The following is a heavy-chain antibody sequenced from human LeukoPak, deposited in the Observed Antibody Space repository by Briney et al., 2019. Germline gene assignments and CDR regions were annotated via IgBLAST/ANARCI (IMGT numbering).Heavy chain of an antibody. V-gene: IGHV4-61*01. J-gene: IGHJ3*02. CDR1: GGSVSSGSYF. D-gene: IGHD1/OR15-1a*01. CDR3: ARLDGGTGAYVI. Sequence: SETLSLTCNVPGGSVSSGSYFWTWIRQPPGKGLEWIGYIYYSGHTRYRPSLQSRPTISSDTSKNQVSLNLNSVTAADTAVYYCARLDGGTGAYVIWGQGTMVTVSS. CDR2: IYYSGHT.